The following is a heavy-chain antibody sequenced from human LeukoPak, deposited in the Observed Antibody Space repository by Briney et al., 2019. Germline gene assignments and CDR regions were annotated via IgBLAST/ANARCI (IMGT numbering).Heavy chain of an antibody. V-gene: IGHV3-74*01. J-gene: IGHJ4*02. CDR2: IRSDGTTT. D-gene: IGHD2-2*01. Sequence: LGGSLRLSCRDSGFSFSVFWMHWVRQVPGKGLVWVSRIRSDGTTTDYADSVKGRFTISRDNAKSTLYLQMSSLRAEDTAVYYCAKARSAVVAAAIDYWGQGTLVTVSS. CDR1: GFSFSVFW. CDR3: AKARSAVVAAAIDY.